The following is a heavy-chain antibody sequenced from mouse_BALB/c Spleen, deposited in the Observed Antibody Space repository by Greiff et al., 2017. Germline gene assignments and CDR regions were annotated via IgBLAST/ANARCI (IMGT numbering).Heavy chain of an antibody. V-gene: IGHV5-6-5*01. CDR3: ARVDYDPYFDY. Sequence: EVKLMESGGGLVKPGGSLKLSCAASGFTFSSYAMSWVRQTPEKRLEWVASISSGGSTYYPDSVKGRFTISRDNARNILYLQMSSLRSEDTAMYYCARVDYDPYFDYWGQGTTLTVSS. J-gene: IGHJ2*01. CDR2: ISSGGST. CDR1: GFTFSSYA. D-gene: IGHD2-4*01.